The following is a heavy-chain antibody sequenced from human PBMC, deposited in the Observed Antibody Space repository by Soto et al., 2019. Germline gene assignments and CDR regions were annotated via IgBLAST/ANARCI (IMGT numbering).Heavy chain of an antibody. D-gene: IGHD3-10*01. CDR3: ARDSYYYGSGSYYNVGYFDY. CDR2: IKEDGSEK. CDR1: GFTFSSYW. V-gene: IGHV3-7*01. Sequence: EGQLVESGGGLVQPGGSLRLSCAASGFTFSSYWMSWVRQAPGKGLEWVANIKEDGSEKYYVDSVKGRLTISRDNAKNSLYLQMNRLRAEDTAVYYCARDSYYYGSGSYYNVGYFDYWGQGTLVTVSS. J-gene: IGHJ4*02.